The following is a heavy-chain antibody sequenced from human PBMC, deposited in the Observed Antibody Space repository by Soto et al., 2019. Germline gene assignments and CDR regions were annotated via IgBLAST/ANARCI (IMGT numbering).Heavy chain of an antibody. CDR2: INHSGIT. CDR1: GGSFSGYY. CDR3: AVGPRMWLAGGGY. J-gene: IGHJ4*02. Sequence: QVLLEQWGAGLLKPSETLSLTGAVYGGSFSGYYWTWIRQPPGRGLEWLGEINHSGITDYNPSLKSRVSISIDTSKNQFSLKLNSVTAAVTAVYYCAVGPRMWLAGGGYWGQGTLVTVSS. D-gene: IGHD6-19*01. V-gene: IGHV4-34*01.